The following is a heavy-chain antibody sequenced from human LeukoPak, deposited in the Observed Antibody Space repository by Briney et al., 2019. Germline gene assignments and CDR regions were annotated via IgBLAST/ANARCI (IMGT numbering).Heavy chain of an antibody. Sequence: SGTLSLTCAVSGDSISSNYWWTWIRQPPGKGLEWIGEIHHSESTNFNPSLKSRVTISVDKSKNHFSLSLTSVSAADTAVYYCARGIPGYFGTSGYYYEFWGQGILVTVSS. CDR1: GDSISSNYW. CDR3: ARGIPGYFGTSGYYYEF. V-gene: IGHV4-4*02. CDR2: IHHSEST. D-gene: IGHD3-22*01. J-gene: IGHJ4*02.